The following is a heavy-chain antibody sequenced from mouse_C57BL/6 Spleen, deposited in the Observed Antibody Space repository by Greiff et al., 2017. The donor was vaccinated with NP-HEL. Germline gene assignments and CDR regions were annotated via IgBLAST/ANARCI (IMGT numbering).Heavy chain of an antibody. J-gene: IGHJ2*01. CDR1: GYAFSSSW. CDR2: IYPGDGDT. D-gene: IGHD2-4*01. Sequence: VQLQQSGPELVKPGASVKISCKASGYAFSSSWMNWVKQRPGTGLEWIGRIYPGDGDTNYNGKFKGKATLTADKSSSTAYMQLSSLTSEDSAVYFCAREGDYDYFDYWGQGTTLTVSS. CDR3: AREGDYDYFDY. V-gene: IGHV1-82*01.